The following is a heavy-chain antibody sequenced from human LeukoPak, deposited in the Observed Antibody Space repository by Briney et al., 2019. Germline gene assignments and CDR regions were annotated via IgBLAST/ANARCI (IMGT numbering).Heavy chain of an antibody. D-gene: IGHD6-19*01. CDR1: EFTFSSYA. Sequence: GGSLRLSCTASEFTFSSYAMSWVRQAPGKGLEWVSAISGSGGSTYYADSVKGRFIISRDNSKNTLYLQMNSLRAEDTAVYYCAKDSSSIIAVAGVLDYWGQGTLVTVSS. V-gene: IGHV3-23*01. J-gene: IGHJ4*02. CDR3: AKDSSSIIAVAGVLDY. CDR2: ISGSGGST.